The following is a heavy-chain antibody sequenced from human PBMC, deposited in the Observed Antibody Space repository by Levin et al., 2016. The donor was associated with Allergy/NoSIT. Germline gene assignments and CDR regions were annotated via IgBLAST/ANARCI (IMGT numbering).Heavy chain of an antibody. Sequence: GGSLRLSCATSGFTFDDYAMHWVRQAPGKGLEWVSSISWNGGSIGYADSVKGRFTISRDNAKNSLYLQMNSLRAEDTALYYCAKDVVWSDLSAFDIWGQGTMVTVSS. CDR3: AKDVVWSDLSAFDI. D-gene: IGHD3-3*01. J-gene: IGHJ3*02. CDR2: ISWNGGSI. V-gene: IGHV3-9*01. CDR1: GFTFDDYA.